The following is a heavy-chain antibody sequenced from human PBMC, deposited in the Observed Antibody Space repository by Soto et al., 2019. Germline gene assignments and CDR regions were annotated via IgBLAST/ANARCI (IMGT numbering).Heavy chain of an antibody. CDR3: AGDLSSGYDSYYLNY. CDR2: IWYDGSNK. V-gene: IGHV3-33*01. J-gene: IGHJ4*02. D-gene: IGHD3-22*01. CDR1: GFTFSSYG. Sequence: GGSLRLSCAASGFTFSSYGMHWVRQAPGKGLEWVAVIWYDGSNKYYADSVKGRFTISRDNSKNQFSLNLRSVTAADTAVYFCAGDLSSGYDSYYLNYWRQGTLVIVSS.